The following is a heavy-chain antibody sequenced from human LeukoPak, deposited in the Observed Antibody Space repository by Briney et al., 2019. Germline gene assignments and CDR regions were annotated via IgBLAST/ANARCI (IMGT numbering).Heavy chain of an antibody. D-gene: IGHD3-10*01. Sequence: PGESLMISCKCSGYSFTSYWIGWVRQMPGKGLEWMWIIYPGDSDTRYSPSFQGQVTIAADKSISTAYLQWSSLKASDTAMYYCARHHYGTQSPFDYWGQGTLVTVSS. V-gene: IGHV5-51*01. J-gene: IGHJ4*02. CDR3: ARHHYGTQSPFDY. CDR1: GYSFTSYW. CDR2: IYPGDSDT.